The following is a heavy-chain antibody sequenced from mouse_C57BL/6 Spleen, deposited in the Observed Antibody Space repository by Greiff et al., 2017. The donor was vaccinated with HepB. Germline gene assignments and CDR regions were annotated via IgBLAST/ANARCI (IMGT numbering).Heavy chain of an antibody. D-gene: IGHD1-1*01. J-gene: IGHJ2*01. CDR2: IDPSDSYT. V-gene: IGHV1-69*01. Sequence: QVQLQQSGAELVMPGASVKLSCKASGYTFTSYWMHWVKQRPGQGLEWIGEIDPSDSYTNYNQKFKGKSTLTVDKSSSTAYMQLSSLTSEDSAVYYCARGGRNDGSTFDYWGQGTTLTVSS. CDR3: ARGGRNDGSTFDY. CDR1: GYTFTSYW.